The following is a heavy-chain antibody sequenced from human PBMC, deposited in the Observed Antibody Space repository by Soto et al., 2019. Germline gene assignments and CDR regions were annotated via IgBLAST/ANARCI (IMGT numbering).Heavy chain of an antibody. CDR3: ARHIALAGIETEYYFDY. D-gene: IGHD6-19*01. CDR1: GGSISSSSYY. CDR2: VYYSGST. Sequence: PSETLCLTCTVSGGSISSSSYYWGWIRQPPGKGLEWIGNVYYSGSTYYNPSLKSRVTISVDTSKSQFSLKLNSVTSADTAVYYCARHIALAGIETEYYFDYWGQGTMVTVS. V-gene: IGHV4-39*07. J-gene: IGHJ4*03.